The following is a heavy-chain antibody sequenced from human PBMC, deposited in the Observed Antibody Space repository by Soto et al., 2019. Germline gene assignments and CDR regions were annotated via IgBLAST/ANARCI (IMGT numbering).Heavy chain of an antibody. CDR2: IIPIFRTP. CDR3: ARDKDREKLGGNYSYALDV. J-gene: IGHJ6*02. Sequence: QVHLVQSGAEVKKPGSSVKVSCKASGATFSSFAISWVRQAPGQGLEWMGGIIPIFRTPKYGQKFQGRVTITADEPTSTAYMELSSLRSADSAVYYCARDKDREKLGGNYSYALDVWGQGTTVIVSS. V-gene: IGHV1-69*12. D-gene: IGHD1-7*01. CDR1: GATFSSFA.